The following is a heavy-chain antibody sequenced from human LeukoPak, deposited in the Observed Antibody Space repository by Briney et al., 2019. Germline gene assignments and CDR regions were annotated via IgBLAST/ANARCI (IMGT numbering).Heavy chain of an antibody. J-gene: IGHJ4*02. D-gene: IGHD3-3*01. CDR2: ISGSGSSI. CDR3: AGIYAGLLGSGYPDY. CDR1: GFSFTDYP. Sequence: EPGGSLRLSCATSGFSFTDYPMNWVRQAPGKGLEWVSYISGSGSSIDYADSVKGRFTISRDNAKNSLYLQMNSLRAEDTAVYYCAGIYAGLLGSGYPDYWGQGTLVTVSS. V-gene: IGHV3-48*04.